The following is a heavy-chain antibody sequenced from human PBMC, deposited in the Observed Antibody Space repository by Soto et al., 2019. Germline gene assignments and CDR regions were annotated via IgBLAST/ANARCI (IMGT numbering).Heavy chain of an antibody. D-gene: IGHD2-2*01. CDR1: GFAFSSYT. Sequence: GGSLRLSCAASGFAFSSYTMTWVRQAPGKGLEWVSSISSSRNYIYYADSVKGRFTISGDNAKSSLDLQMNSLRAEDTAVYYCARSAAYCSSTACYQDYWGQGTLVTVSS. V-gene: IGHV3-21*01. CDR2: ISSSRNYI. J-gene: IGHJ4*02. CDR3: ARSAAYCSSTACYQDY.